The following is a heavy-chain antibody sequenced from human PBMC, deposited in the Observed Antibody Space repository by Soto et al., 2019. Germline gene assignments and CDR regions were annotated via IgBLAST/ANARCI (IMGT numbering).Heavy chain of an antibody. Sequence: PGGSLRLSCTASGVTLSTYWMGGVRQAPGKGLEWMANIKQDGSEKYYVDAVKGRFTISRDNAKESLFLQMNSLRAEDTAVYYCAKYSPLRLGPQGFDIWGQGTMVTVSS. CDR3: AKYSPLRLGPQGFDI. V-gene: IGHV3-7*05. D-gene: IGHD3-16*01. J-gene: IGHJ3*02. CDR2: IKQDGSEK. CDR1: GVTLSTYW.